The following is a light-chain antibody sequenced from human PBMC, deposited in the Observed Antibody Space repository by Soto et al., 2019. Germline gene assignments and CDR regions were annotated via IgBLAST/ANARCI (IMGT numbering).Light chain of an antibody. V-gene: IGLV2-14*01. J-gene: IGLJ3*02. CDR2: EVS. Sequence: QSALTQPASVSGSPGQSITISCTGTSSDVGGYNYVSWYQQHPGKAPKLMIYEVSNRPSGVSNRFSGSKSGNTASLTISGLQAEDEADYYCSSYTNSSIRVFGGGTTLTV. CDR1: SSDVGGYNY. CDR3: SSYTNSSIRV.